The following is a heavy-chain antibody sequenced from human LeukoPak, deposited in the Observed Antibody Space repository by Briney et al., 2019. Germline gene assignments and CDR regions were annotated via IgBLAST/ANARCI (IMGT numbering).Heavy chain of an antibody. CDR1: GFTFSSYG. J-gene: IGHJ4*02. CDR2: ISGSGGST. V-gene: IGHV3-23*01. Sequence: PGGSLRLSCAASGFTFSSYGMSWVRQAPGKGLEWVSAISGSGGSTYYADSVKGRFTISRDNSKNTLYLQMNSLRAEDTAVYYCANSASLWFGHDYWSQGTLVTVSS. CDR3: ANSASLWFGHDY. D-gene: IGHD3-10*01.